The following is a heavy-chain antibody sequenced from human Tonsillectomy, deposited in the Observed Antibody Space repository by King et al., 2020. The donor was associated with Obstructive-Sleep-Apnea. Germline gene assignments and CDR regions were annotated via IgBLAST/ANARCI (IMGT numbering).Heavy chain of an antibody. V-gene: IGHV3-9*01. Sequence: VQLVESGGGLVQPGRSLRLSCAASGFTFDDYAMHWVRQAPGKGLEWGSGISWNSGRIGDADSVKGRFTISRDNAKNSRYLQMNSLRAEDTALYYCAKVLMVVGTLDYFGGMDVRGRGTTVTVSS. CDR1: GFTFDDYA. J-gene: IGHJ6*02. CDR2: ISWNSGRI. D-gene: IGHD2-8*01. CDR3: AKVLMVVGTLDYFGGMDV.